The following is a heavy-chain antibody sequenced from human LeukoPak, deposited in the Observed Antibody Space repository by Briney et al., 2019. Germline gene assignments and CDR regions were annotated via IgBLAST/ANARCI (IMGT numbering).Heavy chain of an antibody. CDR2: INSEGSTI. D-gene: IGHD1-26*01. Sequence: GGSLRLSCAGSGFTFSNYWMHWLRQVPGKGLMWVSRINSEGSTINYADSVKGRFTISRDNAKNTLFLQMDSLRHEDTAVYYCVADSGCRSGGDFWGQGTLVTVSS. J-gene: IGHJ4*02. CDR1: GFTFSNYW. V-gene: IGHV3-74*01. CDR3: VADSGCRSGGDF.